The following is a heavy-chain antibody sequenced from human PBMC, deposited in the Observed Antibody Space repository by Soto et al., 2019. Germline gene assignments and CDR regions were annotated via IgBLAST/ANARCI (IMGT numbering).Heavy chain of an antibody. CDR1: GYSFTSYW. V-gene: IGHV5-10-1*01. D-gene: IGHD6-13*01. CDR3: ARHGVAAAPRPWFDP. Sequence: PGESLKISCKGSGYSFTSYWISWVRQMPGKGLEWMGRIDPSDSYTNYSPSFQGHVTISADKSISTAYLQWSSLKASDTAMYYCARHGVAAAPRPWFDPWGQGTLVTVSS. CDR2: IDPSDSYT. J-gene: IGHJ5*02.